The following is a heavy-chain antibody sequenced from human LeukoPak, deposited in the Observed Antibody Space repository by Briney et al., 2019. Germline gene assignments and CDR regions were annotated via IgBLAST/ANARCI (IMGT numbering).Heavy chain of an antibody. V-gene: IGHV4-61*02. J-gene: IGHJ4*02. CDR3: ARGGRLPVDY. CDR1: GGSISSGSYY. CDR2: IYTSGST. Sequence: PSQTLSLACTVSGGSISSGSYYWSWIRQPAGKGLEWIGRIYTSGSTNYNPSLKSRVTISVDTSKNQFSLKLSSVTAADTAVYYCARGGRLPVDYWGQGTLVTVSS. D-gene: IGHD4-11*01.